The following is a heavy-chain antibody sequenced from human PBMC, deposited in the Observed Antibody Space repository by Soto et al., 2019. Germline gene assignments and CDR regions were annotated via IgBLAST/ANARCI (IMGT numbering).Heavy chain of an antibody. Sequence: EVQLLESGGGLVQPGGSLRLSCAASGFTFNNYPMSWVRQAPGKGLEWISVISGSGGNTYHAVSVRGRFTISRDNSKNTLSLQMSSLRAEDSAVDYCAKYRNTAPAAFDYWGQGTLVTVSS. CDR2: ISGSGGNT. J-gene: IGHJ4*02. CDR1: GFTFNNYP. D-gene: IGHD4-4*01. V-gene: IGHV3-23*01. CDR3: AKYRNTAPAAFDY.